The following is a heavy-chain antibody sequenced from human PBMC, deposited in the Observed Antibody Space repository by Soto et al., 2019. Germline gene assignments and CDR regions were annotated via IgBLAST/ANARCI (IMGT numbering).Heavy chain of an antibody. V-gene: IGHV3-72*01. J-gene: IGHJ4*02. Sequence: EVQLVESGGGLVQPGGSLRLSCAASGFTFSDHYMDWVRQAPGKGLEWVGRTRNKANSYTTEYAASVKGRFTISRDDSKNSLYLQMNSLKTEDTAVYYCARVGAPGRFDYWGQGTLVTVSS. CDR1: GFTFSDHY. CDR3: ARVGAPGRFDY. CDR2: TRNKANSYTT. D-gene: IGHD1-26*01.